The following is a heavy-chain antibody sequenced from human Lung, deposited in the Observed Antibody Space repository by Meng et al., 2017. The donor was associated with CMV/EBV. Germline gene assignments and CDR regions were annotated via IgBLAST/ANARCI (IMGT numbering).Heavy chain of an antibody. CDR3: AKNGQGTSGWFYFDL. D-gene: IGHD6-19*01. CDR1: GFSFSNYD. J-gene: IGHJ4*02. V-gene: IGHV3-30*02. CDR2: IRYDGSNK. Sequence: GGSLRLXXAASGFSFSNYDMHWVRQAPGKGLEWVAIIRYDGSNKYNTDSVKGRFTISRDNSKNTLSLQMNSLGAEDTAVYYCAKNGQGTSGWFYFDLWGQGXLVTVSS.